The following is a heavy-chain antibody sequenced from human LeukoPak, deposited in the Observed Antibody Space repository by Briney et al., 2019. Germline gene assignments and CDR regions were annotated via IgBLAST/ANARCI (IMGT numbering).Heavy chain of an antibody. CDR3: AKQVVYATPFDD. CDR1: GFTFSSYA. D-gene: IGHD2-8*02. CDR2: ISDNGGST. Sequence: PGGSLRLSCAASGFTFSSYAMNWVRQAPGRGLEWVSSISDNGGSTHYADSVKGRFTISRDNSKKTLYLQMHSLRAEDTAVYYCAKQVVYATPFDDWGQGTLVTVSS. J-gene: IGHJ4*02. V-gene: IGHV3-23*01.